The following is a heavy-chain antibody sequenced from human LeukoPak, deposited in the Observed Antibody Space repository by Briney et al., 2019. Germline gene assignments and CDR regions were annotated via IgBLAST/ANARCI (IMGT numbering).Heavy chain of an antibody. CDR1: GGSLSAYY. D-gene: IGHD6-6*01. Sequence: SEALSLTCTVSGGSLSAYYWCWVRPPPGKGLEWICYIHYSGTTNYNPSLKSRVTIALDTSKNQFSLKLNSVTAADTAVYYCARFGTSSSRSFDQRGQGTLVTVSS. CDR3: ARFGTSSSRSFDQ. J-gene: IGHJ4*02. V-gene: IGHV4-59*01. CDR2: IHYSGTT.